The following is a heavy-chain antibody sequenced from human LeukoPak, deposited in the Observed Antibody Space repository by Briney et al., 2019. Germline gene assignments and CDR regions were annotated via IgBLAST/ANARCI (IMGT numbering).Heavy chain of an antibody. CDR3: ARDVNLLFFDV. D-gene: IGHD2/OR15-2a*01. CDR1: GFTFSTYV. J-gene: IGHJ2*01. CDR2: ISHDGTDT. V-gene: IGHV3-74*01. Sequence: PGGSLRLSCAASGFTFSTYVMHWVHQAPGKGLMWVSRISHDGTDTSYADSVKGRFTISRDNAKNTLYLQMNSLRADDTAVYYCARDVNLLFFDVWGRGSLVTVSS.